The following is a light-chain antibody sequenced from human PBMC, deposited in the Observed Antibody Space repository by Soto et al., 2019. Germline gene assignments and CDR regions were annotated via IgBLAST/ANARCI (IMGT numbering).Light chain of an antibody. Sequence: DIQMTQSPSSLSASVGDRVTITCRASQSISSNLNWYQQKPGKAPKLLIYAASSLQSGVPSRLSGSGSGTDVTLTSSSLQPEDFATYYCQQSYSTPQLTFGGGTKVEIK. J-gene: IGKJ4*01. CDR2: AAS. CDR3: QQSYSTPQLT. V-gene: IGKV1-39*01. CDR1: QSISSN.